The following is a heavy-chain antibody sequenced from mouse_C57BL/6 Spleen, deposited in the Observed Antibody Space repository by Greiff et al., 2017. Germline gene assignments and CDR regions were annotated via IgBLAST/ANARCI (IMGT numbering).Heavy chain of an antibody. V-gene: IGHV5-17*01. CDR3: ARETGTIGYFDV. CDR2: ISSGSSTI. Sequence: EVKLMESGGGLVKPGGSLKLSCAASGFTFSDYGMHWVRQAPEKGLEWVAYISSGSSTIYYADTVKGRFTISRDNAKHTLFLQMTSLRSEDTAMYYCARETGTIGYFDVWGTGTTVTVSS. J-gene: IGHJ1*03. D-gene: IGHD4-1*01. CDR1: GFTFSDYG.